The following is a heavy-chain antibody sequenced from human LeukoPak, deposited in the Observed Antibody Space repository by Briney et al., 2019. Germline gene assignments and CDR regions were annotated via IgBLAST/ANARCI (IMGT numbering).Heavy chain of an antibody. D-gene: IGHD3-22*01. Sequence: SETLSLTCTVSGGSISSGGYYWSWIRQHPGKGLEWIGYIYYSGSTYYNPSLKSRVTTSVDTSKNQFSLKLSSVTAADTAVYYCARANDYYDSSGYFDLFDYWGQGTLVTVSS. V-gene: IGHV4-31*03. CDR1: GGSISSGGYY. CDR3: ARANDYYDSSGYFDLFDY. CDR2: IYYSGST. J-gene: IGHJ4*02.